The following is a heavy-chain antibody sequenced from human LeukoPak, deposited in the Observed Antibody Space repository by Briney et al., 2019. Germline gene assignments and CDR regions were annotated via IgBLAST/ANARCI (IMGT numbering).Heavy chain of an antibody. J-gene: IGHJ6*02. D-gene: IGHD1-7*01. CDR3: ARVWTYNYQYGMDV. Sequence: SVTLSLTCTVSGGSINNYYWSWIRQPAGKGLEWIGHIYSSGSTNYNPSLKSRVTMSVDTSKNQFSLRLTSVSAADTAVYYCARVWTYNYQYGMDVWGQGTTVTVCS. CDR2: IYSSGST. CDR1: GGSINNYY. V-gene: IGHV4-4*07.